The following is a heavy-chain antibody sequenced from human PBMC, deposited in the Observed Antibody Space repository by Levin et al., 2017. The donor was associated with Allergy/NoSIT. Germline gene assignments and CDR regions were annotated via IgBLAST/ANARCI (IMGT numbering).Heavy chain of an antibody. Sequence: GESLKISCKASGYTFTSYGISWVRQAPGQGLEWMGWISAYNGNTNYAQKLQGRVTMTTDTSTSTAYMELRSLRSDDTAVYYCAVDTAMVGDYYYYYGMDVWGQGTTVTVSS. J-gene: IGHJ6*02. CDR2: ISAYNGNT. V-gene: IGHV1-18*01. D-gene: IGHD5-18*01. CDR1: GYTFTSYG. CDR3: AVDTAMVGDYYYYYGMDV.